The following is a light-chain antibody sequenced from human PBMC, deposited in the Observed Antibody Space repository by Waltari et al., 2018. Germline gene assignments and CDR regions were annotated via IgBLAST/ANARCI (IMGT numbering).Light chain of an antibody. V-gene: IGLV8-61*01. Sequence: QTVVTQEPSFSVSPGGPVQLTGGLSSGSVSISHYPSWYQQTPGTPPRLLIYSTNTRSSGVPDRFAGSILVKKAALTITGAQADDEAAYYCVLYMSRDILFGGGTKLTVL. CDR3: VLYMSRDIL. CDR2: STN. J-gene: IGLJ3*02. CDR1: SGSVSISHY.